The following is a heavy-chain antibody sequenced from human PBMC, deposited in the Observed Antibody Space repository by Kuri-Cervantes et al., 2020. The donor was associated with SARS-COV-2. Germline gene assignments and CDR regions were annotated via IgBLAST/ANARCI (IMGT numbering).Heavy chain of an antibody. D-gene: IGHD2-8*01. CDR1: GGSISSYY. Sequence: SETLSLTCTVSGGSISSYYWSWIRQPPGKGLEWIGYIYYSGSTNYNPSLKSRVTISVDTSKNQFSLKLSSVTAADTAVYYCARTRYCTNCRRFWGMDAWGQGTTVTGSS. CDR3: ARTRYCTNCRRFWGMDA. CDR2: IYYSGST. J-gene: IGHJ6*02. V-gene: IGHV4-59*12.